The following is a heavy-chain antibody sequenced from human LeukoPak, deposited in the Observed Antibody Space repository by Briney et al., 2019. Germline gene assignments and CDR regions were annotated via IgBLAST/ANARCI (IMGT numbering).Heavy chain of an antibody. CDR2: IYTSGST. CDR1: GGSISSYY. J-gene: IGHJ6*03. V-gene: IGHV4-4*07. CDR3: ARVPRLQQPPYYYMDV. Sequence: MPSETLSLTCTVSGGSISSYYWSWIRQPAGKGLEWIGRIYTSGSTNYNPSLRSRVTMSVDTSKNQFSLKLSSVTAADTAVYYCARVPRLQQPPYYYMDVWGKGTTVTVSS. D-gene: IGHD4-11*01.